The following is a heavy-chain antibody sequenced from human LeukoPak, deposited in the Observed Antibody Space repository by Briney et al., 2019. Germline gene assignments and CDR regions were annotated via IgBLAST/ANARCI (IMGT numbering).Heavy chain of an antibody. CDR1: GFTFSSYA. Sequence: GGTLRLSCAASGFTFSSYAMSWVRQAPGKGLEWVSAISGSGGSTYYADSVKGRFTISRDNSKNTLYLQMNSLRAEDTAVYYCAKSSLGGYYYYYYMDVWGKGTTVTVSS. J-gene: IGHJ6*03. CDR3: AKSSLGGYYYYYYMDV. CDR2: ISGSGGST. V-gene: IGHV3-23*01.